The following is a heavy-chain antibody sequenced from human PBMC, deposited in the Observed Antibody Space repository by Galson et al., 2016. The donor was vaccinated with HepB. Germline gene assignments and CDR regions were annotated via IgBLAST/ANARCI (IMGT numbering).Heavy chain of an antibody. Sequence: SLRLSCAASGFFFSGRAMSWVRQAPGKGLEWVSGINRYGATTGYAASVKGRFTISRDNSNNTLYLQMNSLTTEDTAVYYCARDDYSGGCGSPDYWGQGTLVTVSS. J-gene: IGHJ4*02. CDR3: ARDDYSGGCGSPDY. V-gene: IGHV3-23*01. D-gene: IGHD4/OR15-4a*01. CDR2: INRYGATT. CDR1: GFFFSGRA.